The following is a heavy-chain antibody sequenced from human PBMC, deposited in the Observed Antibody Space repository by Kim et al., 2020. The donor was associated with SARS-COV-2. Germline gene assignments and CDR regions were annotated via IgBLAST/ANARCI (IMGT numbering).Heavy chain of an antibody. V-gene: IGHV3-49*03. D-gene: IGHD5-12*01. Sequence: GGSLRLSCTASGFTFGDYAMSWFRQAPGKGLEWVGFIRSKAYGGTTEYAASVKGRFTISRDDSKSIAYLQMNSLKTEDTAVYYCTRGVVEMATIEADAFDIWGQGTMVTVSS. CDR2: IRSKAYGGTT. CDR3: TRGVVEMATIEADAFDI. CDR1: GFTFGDYA. J-gene: IGHJ3*02.